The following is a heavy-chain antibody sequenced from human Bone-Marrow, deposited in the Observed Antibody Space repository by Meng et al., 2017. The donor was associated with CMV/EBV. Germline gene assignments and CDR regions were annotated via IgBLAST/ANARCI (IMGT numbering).Heavy chain of an antibody. Sequence: GEAPGFTFSSYGMSWVRQAPGKGLEWVSAISGSGGSTYYADSVKGRFTISRDNSKNTLYLQMNSLRAEDTAVYYCAKVTLGYYFDYWGQGTLVTVSS. V-gene: IGHV3-23*01. CDR3: AKVTLGYYFDY. CDR1: GFTFSSYG. CDR2: ISGSGGST. J-gene: IGHJ4*02.